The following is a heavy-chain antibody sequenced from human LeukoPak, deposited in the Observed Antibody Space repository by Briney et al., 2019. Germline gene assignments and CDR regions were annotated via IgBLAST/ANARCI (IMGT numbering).Heavy chain of an antibody. D-gene: IGHD3-10*01. Sequence: ASVKGSCKASGYTFTAYYMHSVRQTPGQGLEWMGWIKPNSGGTNYAQKFQGRVTMTRDTSISTAYMELSRLRSDDTAVYYCARQVTMVRAPSDYWGQGTLVTVSS. CDR1: GYTFTAYY. V-gene: IGHV1-2*02. CDR2: IKPNSGGT. CDR3: ARQVTMVRAPSDY. J-gene: IGHJ4*02.